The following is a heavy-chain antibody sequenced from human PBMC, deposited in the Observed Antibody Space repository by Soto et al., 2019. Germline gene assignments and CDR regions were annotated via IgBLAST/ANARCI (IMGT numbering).Heavy chain of an antibody. CDR2: MYYSGST. CDR3: ARGAIWFDP. Sequence: QVQLQESGPGLVKPSETLPLTCSVSGGSISGYYWSWIRQPPGKGLEWIGYMYYSGSTNYNPSLKSRVTMSIDMSKNQFSLMLTSVTAADPAVYYCARGAIWFDPWGQGTLVTVSS. J-gene: IGHJ5*02. V-gene: IGHV4-59*12. CDR1: GGSISGYY. D-gene: IGHD3-10*01.